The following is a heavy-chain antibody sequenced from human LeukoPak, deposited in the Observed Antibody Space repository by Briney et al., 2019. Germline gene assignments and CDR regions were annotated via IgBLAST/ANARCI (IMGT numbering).Heavy chain of an antibody. CDR1: AGSISSNTFY. J-gene: IGHJ5*01. Sequence: SETLSLTCTDSAGSISSNTFYWGWIRQPPGEGLEWIVSIFYTGRTYYNPSLKSRVTISVDTSKNQFSLKLSSVTAADTSLYYCALAMVLEGWFESWGQGTPVTVSS. V-gene: IGHV4-39*01. CDR3: ALAMVLEGWFES. D-gene: IGHD3-10*01. CDR2: IFYTGRT.